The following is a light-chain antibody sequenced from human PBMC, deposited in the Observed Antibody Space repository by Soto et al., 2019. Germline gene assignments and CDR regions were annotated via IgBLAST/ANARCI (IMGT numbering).Light chain of an antibody. Sequence: DIQMTQSPSILSASVGDRVTITCRASQSISSWLAWYQQKPGQAPKLLIYDASSLESGVPSRFSGIGSGTEFTLTITSLQPDDFATYYCQQYDSYAWTFGQGTKVEIK. J-gene: IGKJ1*01. CDR3: QQYDSYAWT. CDR2: DAS. V-gene: IGKV1-5*01. CDR1: QSISSW.